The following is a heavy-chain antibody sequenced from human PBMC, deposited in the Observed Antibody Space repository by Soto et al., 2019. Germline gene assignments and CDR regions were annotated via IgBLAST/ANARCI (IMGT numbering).Heavy chain of an antibody. CDR1: AYTFTRYG. CDR3: ARGGRTSADHYYGMDI. Sequence: QVQLVQSGGEGKKPGASVKVSCEASAYTFTRYGVNWVRQAPVQGLERMGWINSSNGNAEYAQNLQGRVTMTIDTSTSTAYMELRSLRSDDTAVYYCARGGRTSADHYYGMDIWGQGTTVTVSS. D-gene: IGHD3-10*01. CDR2: INSSNGNA. J-gene: IGHJ6*02. V-gene: IGHV1-18*01.